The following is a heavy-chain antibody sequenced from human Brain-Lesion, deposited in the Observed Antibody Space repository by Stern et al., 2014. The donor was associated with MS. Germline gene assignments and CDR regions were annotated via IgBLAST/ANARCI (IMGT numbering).Heavy chain of an antibody. CDR3: ARGERWFDS. CDR2: VNNDGRRT. D-gene: IGHD3-10*01. CDR1: GFTFSNSW. J-gene: IGHJ5*01. V-gene: IGHV3-74*02. Sequence: EMQLVEPGGGFVQPGGSLRLSGAASGFTFSNSWMHWVRQAPGKGLVWVSRVNNDGRRTSYADSVKGRFTMSRDNAKNTLYLQMNSLRVEDTAIYYCARGERWFDSWGQGTLVTVSS.